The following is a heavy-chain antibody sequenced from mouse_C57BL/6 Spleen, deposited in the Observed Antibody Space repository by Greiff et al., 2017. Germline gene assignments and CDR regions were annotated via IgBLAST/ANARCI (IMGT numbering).Heavy chain of an antibody. CDR2: INPYNGDT. D-gene: IGHD2-3*01. CDR3: ARGGDDAAWFAY. Sequence: VQLQQSGPELVKPGDSVKISCKASGYSFTGYFMNWVMQSHGKSLEWIGRINPYNGDTFYNQKFKGKATLTVDKSSSTAHMELRSLTSEDSAVYYCARGGDDAAWFAYWGQGTLVTVSA. J-gene: IGHJ3*01. V-gene: IGHV1-20*01. CDR1: GYSFTGYF.